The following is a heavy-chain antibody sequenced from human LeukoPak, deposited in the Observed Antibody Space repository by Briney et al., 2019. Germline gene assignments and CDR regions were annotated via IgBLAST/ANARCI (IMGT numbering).Heavy chain of an antibody. V-gene: IGHV1-18*04. CDR2: ISAYNGNT. CDR3: ARDGSIAVAGYYFDY. D-gene: IGHD6-19*01. J-gene: IGHJ4*02. CDR1: GYTFTSYG. Sequence: GASEKVSCKASGYTFTSYGISWVRQAPGQGLEWMGWISAYNGNTNYAQKLQGRVTMTTDTSTSTAYMELRSLRSDDTAVYYCARDGSIAVAGYYFDYWGQGTLVTVSS.